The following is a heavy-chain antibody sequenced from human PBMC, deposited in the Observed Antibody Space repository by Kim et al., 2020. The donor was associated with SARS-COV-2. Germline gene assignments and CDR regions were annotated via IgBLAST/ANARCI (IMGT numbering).Heavy chain of an antibody. CDR2: ISSSGSTI. CDR1: GFTFSSYE. V-gene: IGHV3-48*03. J-gene: IGHJ4*02. D-gene: IGHD3-10*01. Sequence: GGSLRLSCAASGFTFSSYEMNWVRQAPGKGLEWVSYISSSGSTIYYADSVKGRFTISRDNAKNSLYLQMNSLRAEDTAVYYCARDSFLYGSPYWGQGTLVTVSS. CDR3: ARDSFLYGSPY.